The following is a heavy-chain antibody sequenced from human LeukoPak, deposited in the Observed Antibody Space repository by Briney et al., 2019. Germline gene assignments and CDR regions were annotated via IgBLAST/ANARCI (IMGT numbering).Heavy chain of an antibody. CDR3: ATLGIRYFDWFN. J-gene: IGHJ4*02. CDR1: GFIFSSYW. CDR2: IKQDGSEK. V-gene: IGHV3-7*01. D-gene: IGHD3-9*01. Sequence: GGSLRLSCAASGFIFSSYWMSWVRQAPGKGLEWVANIKQDGSEKYYVDSVEGRFTVSRDNAKNSLSLQMNSLRAEGTAVYYCATLGIRYFDWFNWGQGTLVTVSS.